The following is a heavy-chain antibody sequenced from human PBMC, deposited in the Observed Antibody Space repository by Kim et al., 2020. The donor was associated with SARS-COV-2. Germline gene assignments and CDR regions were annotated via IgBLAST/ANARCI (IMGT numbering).Heavy chain of an antibody. CDR3: AKDLLRYFDWLSRYYYYGMDV. Sequence: GGSLRLSCAASGFTFDDYTMHWVRQAPGKGLEWVSLISGDGGSTYYADSVKGRFTISRDNSKNSLYLQMNSLRTEDTALYYCAKDLLRYFDWLSRYYYYGMDVWGQGTTVTVPS. V-gene: IGHV3-43*02. J-gene: IGHJ6*02. D-gene: IGHD3-9*01. CDR2: ISGDGGST. CDR1: GFTFDDYT.